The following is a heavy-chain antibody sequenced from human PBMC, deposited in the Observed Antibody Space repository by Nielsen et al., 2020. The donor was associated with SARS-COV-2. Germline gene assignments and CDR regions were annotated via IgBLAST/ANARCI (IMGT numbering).Heavy chain of an antibody. CDR1: GFTISSSF. V-gene: IGHV3-53*01. CDR3: ARFGRIVEVGGGATFPDVFDV. D-gene: IGHD2-21*01. Sequence: GESLKISCGASGFTISSSFMSWVRQAAGKGLDWVSVIYTDGSTSHADSVKGRFTISRDNSRNTLHLQMNSLGVEDTAVYFCARFGRIVEVGGGATFPDVFDVWGQGTMVTVSS. J-gene: IGHJ3*01. CDR2: IYTDGST.